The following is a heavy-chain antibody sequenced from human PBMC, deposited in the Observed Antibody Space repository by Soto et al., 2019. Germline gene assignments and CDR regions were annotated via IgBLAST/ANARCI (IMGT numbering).Heavy chain of an antibody. CDR2: LFSGGTT. V-gene: IGHV3-53*01. Sequence: GSLRLSCAASGFAVSNYYMSWVRQAPGKGLEWVSSLFSGGTTYYATSVRGRFTISRDSSNNTLYLQMNSLRVEDTAVYYCVSGYYDFWSGHYWGQGTLVTVSS. D-gene: IGHD3-3*01. J-gene: IGHJ4*02. CDR3: VSGYYDFWSGHY. CDR1: GFAVSNYY.